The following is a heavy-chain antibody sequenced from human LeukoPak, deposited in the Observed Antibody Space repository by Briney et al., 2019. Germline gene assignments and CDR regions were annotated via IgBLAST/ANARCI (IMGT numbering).Heavy chain of an antibody. CDR2: IYYSGST. CDR3: AGARYSSSAFDY. V-gene: IGHV4-59*01. J-gene: IGHJ4*02. CDR1: GGSTSSYY. D-gene: IGHD6-6*01. Sequence: SETLSLTCTVSGGSTSSYYWSWIRQPPGKGLEWIGYIYYSGSTNYNPSLKSRVTISLETSKNRFSLILSSVTAADTAVYYCAGARYSSSAFDYWGQGTLVTVSS.